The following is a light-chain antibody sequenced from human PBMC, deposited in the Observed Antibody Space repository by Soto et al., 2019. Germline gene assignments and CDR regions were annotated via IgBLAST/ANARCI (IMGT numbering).Light chain of an antibody. CDR1: SSDVGGYNS. CDR2: DVS. V-gene: IGLV2-11*01. J-gene: IGLJ3*02. Sequence: QSVLTQPRSVSVSPGQSVTISCTGTSSDVGGYNSVSWYQQYPGKAPKLMIYDVSKRPSGVPDRFSGSKSGNAASLTISGLQAEYEADEYCCSYAGTYTWVFGGGTKLTVL. CDR3: CSYAGTYTWV.